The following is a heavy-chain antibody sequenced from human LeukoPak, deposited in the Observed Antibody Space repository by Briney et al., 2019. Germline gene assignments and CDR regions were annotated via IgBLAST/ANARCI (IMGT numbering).Heavy chain of an antibody. CDR1: GFTFSSYW. CDR3: ARVPIVVVPAAPWNYFDY. CDR2: IKQDGSEK. V-gene: IGHV3-7*01. Sequence: PGGSLRLSCAASGFTFSSYWMSWVRQAPGKGLEWVANIKQDGSEKYYVDSVKGQFTISRDNAKNSLYLQMNSLRAEDTAVYYCARVPIVVVPAAPWNYFDYWGQGTLVTVSS. D-gene: IGHD2-2*01. J-gene: IGHJ4*02.